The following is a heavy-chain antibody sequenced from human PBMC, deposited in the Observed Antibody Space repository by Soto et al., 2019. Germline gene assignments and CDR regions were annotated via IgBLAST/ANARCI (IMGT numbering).Heavy chain of an antibody. CDR1: GYTFTSYY. CDR3: AREYSSGPENPPDAFDI. CDR2: INPSGGST. V-gene: IGHV1-46*01. Sequence: GASVKLSCKASGYTFTSYYMHWVRQAPGQGLEWMGIINPSGGSTSYAQKFQGRVTMTRDTSTSTVYMELSSLRSEDTAVYYCAREYSSGPENPPDAFDIWGQGTMVTVSS. J-gene: IGHJ3*02. D-gene: IGHD6-19*01.